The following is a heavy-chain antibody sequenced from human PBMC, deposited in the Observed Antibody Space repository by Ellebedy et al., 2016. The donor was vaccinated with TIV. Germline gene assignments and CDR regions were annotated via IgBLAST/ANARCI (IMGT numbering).Heavy chain of an antibody. J-gene: IGHJ4*02. CDR2: ILSGDKT. V-gene: IGHV3-53*01. Sequence: PGGSLRLSCVVSGFSVSSNHMSWVRQAPGKGLEWVSIILSGDKTYHADSVKGRFTISRDNSRNTLYLQMNSLRAEDTAVYYCARASTAVTLFEYWGQGTLVTVSS. CDR3: ARASTAVTLFEY. D-gene: IGHD4-17*01. CDR1: GFSVSSNH.